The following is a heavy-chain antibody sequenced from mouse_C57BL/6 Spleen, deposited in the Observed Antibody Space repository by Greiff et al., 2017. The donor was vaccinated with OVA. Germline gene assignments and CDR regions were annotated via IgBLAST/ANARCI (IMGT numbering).Heavy chain of an antibody. D-gene: IGHD1-1*01. V-gene: IGHV1-80*01. Sequence: VQLQESGAELVKPGASVKISCKASGYAFSSYWMNWVKQRPGKGLEWIGQIYPGDGDTNYNGKFKGKATLTADKSSSTAYMQLSSLTSEDSAVYFCARSGGSSYLYAMDYWGQGTSVTVSS. CDR1: GYAFSSYW. CDR2: IYPGDGDT. CDR3: ARSGGSSYLYAMDY. J-gene: IGHJ4*01.